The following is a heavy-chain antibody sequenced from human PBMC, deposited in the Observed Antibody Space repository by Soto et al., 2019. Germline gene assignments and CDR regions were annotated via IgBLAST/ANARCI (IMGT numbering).Heavy chain of an antibody. CDR2: IYPDDSDT. D-gene: IGHD3-10*01. CDR3: ARTHLYGSGSYHVDYYYGMDV. V-gene: IGHV5-51*01. J-gene: IGHJ6*02. Sequence: GESLKISCKGSGYSFTSYWIGWVRQMPGKGLEWMGIIYPDDSDTRYSPSFQGQVTISADKSISTAYLQWSSLKASDTAMYYCARTHLYGSGSYHVDYYYGMDVWGQGTTVTVSS. CDR1: GYSFTSYW.